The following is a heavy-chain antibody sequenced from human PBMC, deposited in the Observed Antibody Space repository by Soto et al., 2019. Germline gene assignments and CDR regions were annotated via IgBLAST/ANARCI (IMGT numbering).Heavy chain of an antibody. J-gene: IGHJ6*03. CDR2: IIGSGAST. D-gene: IGHD2-8*02. CDR1: GFMFSTSA. Sequence: EVQMLESGGGFVQPGGSLRLSCTASGFMFSTSAVSWVRQAPGKGPEWVAGIIGSGASTFYADSMRGRFIISRDNSKNTVYLQMTNLRAEDTALYYCARSQYWCYYMDVWGKGTTVTVSS. V-gene: IGHV3-23*01. CDR3: ARSQYWCYYMDV.